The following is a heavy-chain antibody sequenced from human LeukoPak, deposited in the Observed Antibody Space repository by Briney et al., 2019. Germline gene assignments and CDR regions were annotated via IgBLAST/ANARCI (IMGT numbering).Heavy chain of an antibody. J-gene: IGHJ4*02. CDR2: INNDGSYI. Sequence: GGSLRLSCAASGFIFSSSAMNWVRQAPGKGLEWVSSINNDGSYIYYAGSVKGRFTISRDNAKNSLYLRLNSLRVEDTAVYYCARDHWTDYWGQGTLVTVSS. D-gene: IGHD3/OR15-3a*01. V-gene: IGHV3-21*01. CDR3: ARDHWTDY. CDR1: GFIFSSSA.